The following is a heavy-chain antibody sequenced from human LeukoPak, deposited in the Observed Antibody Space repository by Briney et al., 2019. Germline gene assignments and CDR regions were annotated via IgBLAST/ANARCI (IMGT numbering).Heavy chain of an antibody. CDR2: IYNSGST. CDR3: ARTMIRGLSPFDF. D-gene: IGHD3-10*01. V-gene: IGHV4-59*01. Sequence: PSETLSLTCSVSGDSISSYYWHWFRQPPGKGLEWIGYIYNSGSTNYNPSLKSRVTISVDTSKNQFSLRLSSVTAADTAVYYCARTMIRGLSPFDFWGQGTLVTVSS. J-gene: IGHJ4*02. CDR1: GDSISSYY.